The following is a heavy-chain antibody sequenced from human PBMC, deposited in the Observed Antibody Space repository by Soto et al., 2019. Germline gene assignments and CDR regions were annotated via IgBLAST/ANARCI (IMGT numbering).Heavy chain of an antibody. V-gene: IGHV4-34*01. CDR3: ARESHDIGTGPPWVWYFDL. CDR2: INDRGSI. J-gene: IGHJ2*01. Sequence: QVQLQQWGAGPLRPLETLSLTCGVSGGSFSGYYWAWIRQSPGKGLEWIGEINDRGSINYNPSLKSRVSISVDTSKNHYSLNLRSVTAADTAVYYCARESHDIGTGPPWVWYFDLWGRGTLVTV. D-gene: IGHD3-9*01. CDR1: GGSFSGYY.